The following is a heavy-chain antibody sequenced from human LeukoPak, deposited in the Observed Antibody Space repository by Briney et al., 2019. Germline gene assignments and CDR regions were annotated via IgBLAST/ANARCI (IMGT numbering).Heavy chain of an antibody. CDR1: GGSISRYY. J-gene: IGHJ5*02. Sequence: SETLSLTCTVSGGSISRYYWSWIRQPPGKGLEWIGYIYYSGSTYYNPSLRSRVTISVDTSKNQFSLKLSSVTAADTAVYYCARKGGPGNWFDPWGQGTLVTVSS. V-gene: IGHV4-30-4*01. CDR3: ARKGGPGNWFDP. CDR2: IYYSGST.